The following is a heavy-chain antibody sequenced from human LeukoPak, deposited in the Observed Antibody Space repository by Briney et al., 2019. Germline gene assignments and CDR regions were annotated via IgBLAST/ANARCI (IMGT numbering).Heavy chain of an antibody. CDR1: GFTFSSYA. V-gene: IGHV3-23*01. J-gene: IGHJ6*04. CDR3: ARDLHGSRDV. Sequence: GGSLRLSCAASGFTFSSYAMSWVRQAPGKGLEWVSAISGNGVGTYYADSVKGRFTISRDNSKNTVYLQMNSLRAEDTAVYYCARDLHGSRDVWGKGTTVTVSS. CDR2: ISGNGVGT.